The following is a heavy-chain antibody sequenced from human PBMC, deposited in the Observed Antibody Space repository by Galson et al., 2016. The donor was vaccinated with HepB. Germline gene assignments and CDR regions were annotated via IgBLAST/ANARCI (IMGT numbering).Heavy chain of an antibody. CDR3: TTETLETATLEPPSFDY. Sequence: YLRLSCAASGFTFRNAWMSWVGQAPGKGLEWVGRVTGKTDGGTMDYAARVEGRFTISSDDSKNTLYLQMNSLKAEDTAVYYCTTETLETATLEPPSFDYWGQGALVTVSS. V-gene: IGHV3-15*01. D-gene: IGHD5-18*01. CDR1: GFTFRNAW. CDR2: VTGKTDGGTM. J-gene: IGHJ4*02.